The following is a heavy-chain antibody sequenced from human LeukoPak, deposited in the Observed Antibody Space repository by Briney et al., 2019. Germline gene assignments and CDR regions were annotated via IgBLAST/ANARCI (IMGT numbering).Heavy chain of an antibody. D-gene: IGHD2-2*01. CDR2: TYYSGST. CDR1: GGSISSSSYY. J-gene: IGHJ6*03. Sequence: SETLSLTCTVSGGSISSSSYYWGWIRQPPGKGLEWIGSTYYSGSTYYNPSLKSRVTISVDTSKNQFSLKLSSVTAADTAVYYCARGLRDVVVPAAIRDHYYYYMDVWGKGTTVTVSS. CDR3: ARGLRDVVVPAAIRDHYYYYMDV. V-gene: IGHV4-39*07.